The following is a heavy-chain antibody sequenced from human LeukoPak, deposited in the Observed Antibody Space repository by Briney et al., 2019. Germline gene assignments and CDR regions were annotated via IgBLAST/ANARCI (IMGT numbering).Heavy chain of an antibody. V-gene: IGHV3-74*01. J-gene: IGHJ5*02. D-gene: IGHD3-10*01. CDR1: GFTFSSYW. CDR3: ARGYTYGSGNYYAIDP. CDR2: IKSDGSST. Sequence: GGSLRLSCAASGFTFSSYWMHWVRQAPGQGLVWVSRIKSDGSSTAYADSVKGRFTISRDNAKNSLYLQMNSLRAEDTAVYYCARGYTYGSGNYYAIDPWGQGTLVTVSS.